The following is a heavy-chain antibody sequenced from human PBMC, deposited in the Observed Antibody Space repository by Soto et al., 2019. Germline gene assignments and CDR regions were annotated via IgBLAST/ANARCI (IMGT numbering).Heavy chain of an antibody. CDR2: ISSSNSYI. CDR3: ARPLRDIVATGLDYYYGMDV. D-gene: IGHD5-12*01. J-gene: IGHJ6*02. V-gene: IGHV3-21*01. Sequence: EVQLVESGGGLVKPGGSLRLSCAASGFTFSSYSMNWVRQAPGKGLEWVSSISSSNSYIYYADSVKGRFTISRDNAKNSLYLQMNSLRAEDTAVYYCARPLRDIVATGLDYYYGMDVWGQGTTVTVSS. CDR1: GFTFSSYS.